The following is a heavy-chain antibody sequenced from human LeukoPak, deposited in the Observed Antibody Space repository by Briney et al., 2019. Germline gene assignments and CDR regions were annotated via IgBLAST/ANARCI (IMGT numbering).Heavy chain of an antibody. Sequence: GGSLRLSCAASGFSVTSNYMSWVRQAPGKGLEWVSVTYRDGNIDYADSVKGRFTSSRDSSKNTLYLQMNSLRAEDTAVYYCAELGITMIGGVWGKGTTVTISS. CDR1: GFSVTSNY. D-gene: IGHD3-10*02. V-gene: IGHV3-53*01. J-gene: IGHJ6*04. CDR2: TYRDGNI. CDR3: AELGITMIGGV.